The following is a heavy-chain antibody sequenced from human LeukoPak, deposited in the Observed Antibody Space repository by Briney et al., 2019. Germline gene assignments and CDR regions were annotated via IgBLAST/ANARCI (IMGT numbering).Heavy chain of an antibody. Sequence: SSQTLSLTCTVSGVSISSGSYYWSWIRQPAGKGLEWIGRIYTSGSTNYNPSLKSRVTISVDTSKNQFSLKLSSVTAADTAVYYCARGSRWLQAIFDYWGQGTLVTVSS. CDR3: ARGSRWLQAIFDY. V-gene: IGHV4-61*02. J-gene: IGHJ4*02. CDR1: GVSISSGSYY. CDR2: IYTSGST. D-gene: IGHD5-24*01.